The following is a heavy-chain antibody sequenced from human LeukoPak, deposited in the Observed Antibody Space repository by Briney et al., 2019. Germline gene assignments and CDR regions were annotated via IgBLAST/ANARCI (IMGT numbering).Heavy chain of an antibody. J-gene: IGHJ3*02. CDR3: AKETRTGYCSSTSCYGGAFDI. CDR1: GFTFSSYG. D-gene: IGHD2-2*01. CDR2: ISYDGSNK. V-gene: IGHV3-30*18. Sequence: GGSLRLSCAASGFTFSSYGMHWVRQAPGKGLEWVAVISYDGSNKYYADSVKGRFTISRDNSKNTLYLQMNSLRAEDTAVYYCAKETRTGYCSSTSCYGGAFDIWGQGTTVTVSS.